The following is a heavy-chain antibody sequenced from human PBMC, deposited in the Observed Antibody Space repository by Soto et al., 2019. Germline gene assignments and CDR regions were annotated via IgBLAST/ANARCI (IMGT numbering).Heavy chain of an antibody. Sequence: QITLKESGPTLVKPTQTLTLNCTFSGFSLSTNAVGVGWIRQPPGKALEWLALIYWDDDRRYSPSLKSRLTITKDTSKKQVVLTMTNMDPLDTATYYCAHGYSYAHYFVSLGQGTLVTVSS. D-gene: IGHD5-18*01. J-gene: IGHJ4*02. CDR1: GFSLSTNAVG. V-gene: IGHV2-5*02. CDR3: AHGYSYAHYFVS. CDR2: IYWDDDR.